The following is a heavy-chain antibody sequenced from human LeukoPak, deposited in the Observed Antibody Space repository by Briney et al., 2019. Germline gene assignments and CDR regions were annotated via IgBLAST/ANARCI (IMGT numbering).Heavy chain of an antibody. Sequence: KPSETLSLTCTVSGGSISSTNYYWAWIRQPPGKGLEWIGNIYYSGSTYYNPSLKSRVTISVDTSKNQFSLKLSSVTAADTTVYYCARPSRRLPYNWFDPWGQGTLVTVSS. CDR2: IYYSGST. V-gene: IGHV4-39*07. CDR1: GGSISSTNYY. J-gene: IGHJ5*02. CDR3: ARPSRRLPYNWFDP. D-gene: IGHD4-11*01.